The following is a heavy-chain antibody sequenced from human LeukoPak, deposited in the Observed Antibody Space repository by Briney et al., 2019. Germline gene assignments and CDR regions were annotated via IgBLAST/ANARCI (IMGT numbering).Heavy chain of an antibody. CDR3: ARDPRGVVSSSYFDS. Sequence: GGSLRLSCAASGFTFGNYAMNWVRQAPGKGLEWVSGISGNGGSIYYADSVKGRFTVSRDNSKNTLYLQMNSLRAEDTAVYYCARDPRGVVSSSYFDSWGQGTLVTVSS. V-gene: IGHV3-23*01. J-gene: IGHJ4*02. CDR1: GFTFGNYA. CDR2: ISGNGGSI. D-gene: IGHD3-10*01.